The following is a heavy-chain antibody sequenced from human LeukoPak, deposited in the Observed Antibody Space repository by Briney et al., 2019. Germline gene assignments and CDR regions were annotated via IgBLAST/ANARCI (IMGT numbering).Heavy chain of an antibody. V-gene: IGHV3-23*01. CDR2: ISGSGGST. CDR1: GFTFSSYA. D-gene: IGHD3-3*01. Sequence: GGSLRLSCAASGFTFSSYAMSWIRQAPGKGLEWVSAISGSGGSTYYADSVKGRFTISRDNSKNTLYLQMNSLRAEDTAVYYCAKAGYYDFWSGYYADYWGQGTLVTVSS. CDR3: AKAGYYDFWSGYYADY. J-gene: IGHJ4*02.